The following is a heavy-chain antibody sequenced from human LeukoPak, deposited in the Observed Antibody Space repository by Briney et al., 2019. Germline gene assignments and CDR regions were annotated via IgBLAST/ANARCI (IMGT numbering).Heavy chain of an antibody. D-gene: IGHD6-13*01. Sequence: GGSLRLSCAASGFTFDDYARHWVRQAPGKGLEWISGISWNSGSIGYADSVKGRFTISRDNAKNSLYLQMNSLRAEDTAVYHCATGYRSSSPRIDYWGQGTLVTVSS. CDR2: ISWNSGSI. J-gene: IGHJ4*02. CDR3: ATGYRSSSPRIDY. CDR1: GFTFDDYA. V-gene: IGHV3-9*01.